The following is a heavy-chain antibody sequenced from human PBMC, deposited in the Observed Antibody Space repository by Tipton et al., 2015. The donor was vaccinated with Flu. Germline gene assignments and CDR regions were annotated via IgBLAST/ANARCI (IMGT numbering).Heavy chain of an antibody. CDR2: IYHSGST. J-gene: IGHJ4*02. D-gene: IGHD6-19*01. CDR1: GYSISSGYY. Sequence: TLSLTCTVSGYSISSGYYRGWIRQPPGKGLEWIGSIYHSGSTYYNPSLKSRVTISVDTSKNQFSLKLSSVTAADTAVYYCARGPEQWLVNPHYFDYWGQGTLVTVSP. V-gene: IGHV4-38-2*02. CDR3: ARGPEQWLVNPHYFDY.